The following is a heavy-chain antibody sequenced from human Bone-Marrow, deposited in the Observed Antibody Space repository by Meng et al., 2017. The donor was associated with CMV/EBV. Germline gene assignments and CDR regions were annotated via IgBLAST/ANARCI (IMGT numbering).Heavy chain of an antibody. Sequence: FSGFSLSPSAVGVGWIRQPPGKALKCLAIIYWNDDKRYSPSLKSRLTITKDTSKNQVVLTMTNMDPVDTATYYCAHRHTLIAPFAYWGQGTLVTVSS. D-gene: IGHD2-2*02. J-gene: IGHJ4*02. V-gene: IGHV2-5*01. CDR1: GFSLSPSAVG. CDR2: IYWNDDK. CDR3: AHRHTLIAPFAY.